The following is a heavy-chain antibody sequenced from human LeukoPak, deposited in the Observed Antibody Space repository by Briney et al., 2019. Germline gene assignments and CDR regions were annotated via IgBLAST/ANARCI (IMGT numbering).Heavy chain of an antibody. D-gene: IGHD6-13*01. CDR2: INAGNGNT. V-gene: IGHV1-3*01. J-gene: IGHJ6*02. CDR1: GYTFTSYA. CDR3: ARVPDTPGIAAAVVAWVYGMAV. Sequence: ASVKVSCKASGYTFTSYAMHWVRQAPGQRLEWMGWINAGNGNTKYSQKFQGRVTITRDTSASTAYMELSSLRSEDTAVYYCARVPDTPGIAAAVVAWVYGMAVWGQGTTVTVS.